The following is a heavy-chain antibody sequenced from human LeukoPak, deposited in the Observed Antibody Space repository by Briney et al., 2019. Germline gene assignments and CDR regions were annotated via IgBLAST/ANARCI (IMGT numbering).Heavy chain of an antibody. CDR2: IRSKANSYAT. V-gene: IGHV3-73*01. CDR3: TIFLSLGMPPY. D-gene: IGHD3-3*02. CDR1: GLPFSGLP. Sequence: GGSWNLSCAASGLPFSGLPRHWFGQASGKGLDWFGRIRSKANSYATAYAASVKGRFTISRDDSNNTAYLQMNSLKTEDTAVYYCTIFLSLGMPPYWGQGTLVTVSS. J-gene: IGHJ4*02.